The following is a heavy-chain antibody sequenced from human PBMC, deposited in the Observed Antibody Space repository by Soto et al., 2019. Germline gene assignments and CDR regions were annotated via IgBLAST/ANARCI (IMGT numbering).Heavy chain of an antibody. J-gene: IGHJ4*02. CDR2: IYYNGNT. CDR3: ARALYCSGGFCSAYYFAY. CDR1: GGSISSGGY. V-gene: IGHV4-31*03. D-gene: IGHD2-15*01. Sequence: SETLPLTFTVSGGSISSGGYWSWMRQHPGEGLEWIGHIYYNGNTNDNPSLKSRVTMSVDTSKNHFSLKVSSVTAADTAVHYCARALYCSGGFCSAYYFAYWGQGTLVPVSS.